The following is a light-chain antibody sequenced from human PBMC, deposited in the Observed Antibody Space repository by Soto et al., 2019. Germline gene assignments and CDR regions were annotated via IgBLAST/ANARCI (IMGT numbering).Light chain of an antibody. CDR3: SSYTSSSTYV. V-gene: IGLV2-14*01. CDR1: SSDVGGYNY. CDR2: EVS. J-gene: IGLJ1*01. Sequence: QSAVTEPASVSGSTGQSITISCTGTSSDVGGYNYVSWYQQHPGKAPKLMIYEVSNRPSGVSNRFSGSKSGNTASLTISGLQAEDEADYYCSSYTSSSTYVFGTGTKVTVL.